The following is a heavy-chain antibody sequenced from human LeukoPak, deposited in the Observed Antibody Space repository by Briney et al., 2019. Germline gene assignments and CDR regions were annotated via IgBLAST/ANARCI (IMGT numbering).Heavy chain of an antibody. CDR1: GFAFSSYW. V-gene: IGHV3-7*01. D-gene: IGHD2-21*01. J-gene: IGHJ4*02. CDR3: ARWRDCGGDCSAFDY. Sequence: GGSLRLSCAASGFAFSSYWMSWVRQAPGEGLEWVANIKQDGSEKYYVDSVKGRFTISRDNAKNSLYLQMNSLRAEDTAVYYCARWRDCGGDCSAFDYWGQGTLVTVSS. CDR2: IKQDGSEK.